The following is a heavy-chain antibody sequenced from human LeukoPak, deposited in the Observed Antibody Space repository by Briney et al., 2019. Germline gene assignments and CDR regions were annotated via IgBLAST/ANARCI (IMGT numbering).Heavy chain of an antibody. D-gene: IGHD3-10*02. Sequence: PSETLSLTCTVSGGSFSSYAWGWVRQPAGKGLEWIGRIYTIGTTHYSPSLKSRLTMSIDASKNQFSLQLRSVTAADTAVYYCGREVYTVYYYVVEYGSQGTLITVSS. CDR1: GGSFSSYA. CDR3: GREVYTVYYYVVEY. V-gene: IGHV4-4*07. J-gene: IGHJ4*02. CDR2: IYTIGTT.